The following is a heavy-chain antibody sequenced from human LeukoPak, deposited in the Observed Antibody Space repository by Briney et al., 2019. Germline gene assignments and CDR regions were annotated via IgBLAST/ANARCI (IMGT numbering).Heavy chain of an antibody. V-gene: IGHV4-59*01. Sequence: PSETLSLTCTVSGGSISSYYWSWIRQPPGKGLEWIGYIYYSGSTNYNPSLKSRVTISVDTSKNQFSLKLGSVTAADTAVYYCARVTPYSSSWSYYYYYGMDVWGQGTTVTVSS. J-gene: IGHJ6*02. D-gene: IGHD6-13*01. CDR1: GGSISSYY. CDR2: IYYSGST. CDR3: ARVTPYSSSWSYYYYYGMDV.